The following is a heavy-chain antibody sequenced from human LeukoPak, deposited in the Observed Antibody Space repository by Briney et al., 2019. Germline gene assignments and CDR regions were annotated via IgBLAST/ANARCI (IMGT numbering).Heavy chain of an antibody. J-gene: IGHJ4*02. D-gene: IGHD1-26*01. CDR1: GGTFSSNA. Sequence: SVKLSCKASGGTFSSNAISWVRHGPGQGLELVGVIIPIFATANYAQTFQGRVTITADKSTNTPFMELSSLRSEDTAVYYCARDSGRYYFDYWGQGTLVTVSS. CDR2: IIPIFATA. CDR3: ARDSGRYYFDY. V-gene: IGHV1-69*06.